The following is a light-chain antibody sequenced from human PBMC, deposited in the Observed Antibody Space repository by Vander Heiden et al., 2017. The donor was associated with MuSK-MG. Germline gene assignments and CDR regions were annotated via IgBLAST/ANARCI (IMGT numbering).Light chain of an antibody. V-gene: IGLV2-14*01. CDR3: SSYTSSSHVV. CDR1: IRDVGGYNY. CDR2: EVS. J-gene: IGLJ2*01. Sequence: QSALTQPASVSGSPGQSITISCTGTIRDVGGYNYVDLDQRPPDNAPKLMIYEVSNRPSGVSNRFSGSESGNTASLTIAGLQAEDEADYYCSSYTSSSHVVFGGGTKLTVL.